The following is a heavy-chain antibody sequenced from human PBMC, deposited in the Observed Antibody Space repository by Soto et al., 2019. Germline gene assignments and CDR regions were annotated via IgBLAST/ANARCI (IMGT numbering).Heavy chain of an antibody. Sequence: QVQLVESGGGVVQPGRSLRLSCAASGFTFRSYGMHWVRQAPGKGLEWVALMSFDGSNKSYADSVRGRFTISSDNSKSTLYLQMDILRPEDTAVYYCAKEFGWELQLSHPYYNSGMDVWGQGTTVTVSS. CDR2: MSFDGSNK. CDR1: GFTFRSYG. D-gene: IGHD1-1*01. V-gene: IGHV3-30*18. CDR3: AKEFGWELQLSHPYYNSGMDV. J-gene: IGHJ6*02.